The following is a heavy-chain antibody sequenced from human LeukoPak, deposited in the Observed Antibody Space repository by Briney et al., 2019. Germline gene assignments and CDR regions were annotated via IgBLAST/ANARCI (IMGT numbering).Heavy chain of an antibody. CDR2: INHSGST. CDR3: ARQVLLGLSGSYARGYYYGMDV. CDR1: GGSFSGYY. Sequence: SETLSLTCAVYGGSFSGYYWSWIRQPPGKGLEWIGEINHSGSTNYNPSLKSRVTISVDTSKNQFSLKLSSVTAADTAVYYCARQVLLGLSGSYARGYYYGMDVWGQGTTVTVSS. J-gene: IGHJ6*02. V-gene: IGHV4-34*01. D-gene: IGHD3-22*01.